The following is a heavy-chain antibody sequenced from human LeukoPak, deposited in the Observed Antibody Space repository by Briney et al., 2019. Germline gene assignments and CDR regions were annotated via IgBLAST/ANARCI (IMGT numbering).Heavy chain of an antibody. CDR1: GFTFSSYW. J-gene: IGHJ6*02. Sequence: PGGSLRLSCAASGFTFSSYWMSWVRQAPGKGLEWVANIKQDGSEKYYVDSVKGRFTISRDNAKNSLYLQMNSLRAEDTAVYYCARDMNYDFWRGLSYYFYYYGMDVWGQGTTVTVSS. CDR2: IKQDGSEK. V-gene: IGHV3-7*01. CDR3: ARDMNYDFWRGLSYYFYYYGMDV. D-gene: IGHD3-3*01.